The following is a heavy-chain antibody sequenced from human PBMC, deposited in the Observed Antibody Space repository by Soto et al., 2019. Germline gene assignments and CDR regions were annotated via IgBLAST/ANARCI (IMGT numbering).Heavy chain of an antibody. CDR3: ARPLESGSYSAFDI. Sequence: GESLKISCKGSRDSFTGYWIGWVRQMPGKGLEWMGIIYPGDSDTRYSPSFQGQVTISADKSISTAYLQWSSLKASDTAMYYCARPLESGSYSAFDIWGQGTMVTVSS. CDR2: IYPGDSDT. D-gene: IGHD1-26*01. CDR1: RDSFTGYW. J-gene: IGHJ3*02. V-gene: IGHV5-51*01.